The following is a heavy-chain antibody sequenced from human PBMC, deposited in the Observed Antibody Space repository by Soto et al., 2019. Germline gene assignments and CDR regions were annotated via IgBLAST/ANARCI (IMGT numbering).Heavy chain of an antibody. J-gene: IGHJ4*02. D-gene: IGHD4-4*01. Sequence: LRLSCAASGFTFSDYYMSWIRQAPGKGLEWVSYISSSGSTIYYADSVKGRFTISRDNAKNSLYLQMNSLRAEDTAMYYCARDGEEYDYSNFWGQGTLVTVSS. CDR2: ISSSGSTI. CDR1: GFTFSDYY. V-gene: IGHV3-11*01. CDR3: ARDGEEYDYSNF.